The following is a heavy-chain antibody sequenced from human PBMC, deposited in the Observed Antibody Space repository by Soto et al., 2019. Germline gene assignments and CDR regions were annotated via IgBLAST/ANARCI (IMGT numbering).Heavy chain of an antibody. V-gene: IGHV4-4*02. Sequence: PSDTLSLTCAVSGCSISISNWCSWVRQPPGKGLEWIGEIYHSGSTNYNPSLKSRVTISVDKSKNQFSLKLSSVTAADTAVYYCARDRLDTAMVTGPFPNRWPYYYYYGMDVWGQGTTVTVSS. D-gene: IGHD5-18*01. J-gene: IGHJ6*02. CDR1: GCSISISNW. CDR3: ARDRLDTAMVTGPFPNRWPYYYYYGMDV. CDR2: IYHSGST.